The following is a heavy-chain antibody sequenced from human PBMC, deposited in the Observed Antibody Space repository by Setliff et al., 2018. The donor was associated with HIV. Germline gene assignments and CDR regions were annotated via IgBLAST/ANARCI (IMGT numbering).Heavy chain of an antibody. CDR1: GFTFTNYA. D-gene: IGHD3-22*01. V-gene: IGHV1-3*03. CDR3: ARERDSNGYQFDY. J-gene: IGHJ4*02. CDR2: INVDSGNT. Sequence: ALVKVSCKASGFTFTNYAIHWVRQAPGQRLEWMGWINVDSGNTKYLQDLQGRVTITKDRSASTAYMEVSNLRSEDMAVYYCARERDSNGYQFDYWGQGTLVTVSS.